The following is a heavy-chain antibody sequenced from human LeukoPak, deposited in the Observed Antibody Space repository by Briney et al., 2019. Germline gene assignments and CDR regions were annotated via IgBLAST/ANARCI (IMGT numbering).Heavy chain of an antibody. D-gene: IGHD4-17*01. CDR3: AKSHGDYGLLDY. Sequence: ASVKVSCKVSEYSLTDLSLHWVRQAPGKGLEWMGGFDPEDGEPIYAQKFQGRLSMTEDTSKDTGYTELRTLRSEDTALYYCAKSHGDYGLLDYWGQGTLVSVSS. CDR1: EYSLTDLS. J-gene: IGHJ4*02. V-gene: IGHV1-24*01. CDR2: FDPEDGEP.